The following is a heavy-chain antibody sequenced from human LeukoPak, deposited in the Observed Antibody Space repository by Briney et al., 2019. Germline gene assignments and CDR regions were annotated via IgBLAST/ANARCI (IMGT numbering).Heavy chain of an antibody. Sequence: ASVKVSCKASGYTFTSYDINWVRQATGQGLEWMGWMNPNSGNTGYAQKFQGRVTITRNTSISTAYMELSSLRSEDTAVYYCARVDRRVVMGSLDYYYYMDVWGKGTTVTVSS. V-gene: IGHV1-8*03. CDR3: ARVDRRVVMGSLDYYYYMDV. CDR1: GYTFTSYD. D-gene: IGHD3-22*01. J-gene: IGHJ6*03. CDR2: MNPNSGNT.